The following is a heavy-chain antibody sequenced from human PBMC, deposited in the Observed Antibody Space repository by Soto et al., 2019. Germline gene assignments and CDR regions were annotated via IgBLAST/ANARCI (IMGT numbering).Heavy chain of an antibody. D-gene: IGHD2-21*01. CDR2: ISSSSSVI. V-gene: IGHV3-48*02. Sequence: EGQLVESGGGLVQPGGSLRLSCAVSGFTFSTYSMTWVRQAPGKGLEWVSYISSSSSVIYYADSVKGRITVSRDNAKNSLYLQMHSLRDEDTAVYYCARYLIIPRAFDIWGQGTTVTVSS. CDR3: ARYLIIPRAFDI. CDR1: GFTFSTYS. J-gene: IGHJ3*02.